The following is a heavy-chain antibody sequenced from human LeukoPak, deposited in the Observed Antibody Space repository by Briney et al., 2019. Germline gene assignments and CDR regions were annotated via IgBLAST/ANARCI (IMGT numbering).Heavy chain of an antibody. CDR3: ARGRFPGSNRGPKYMDV. J-gene: IGHJ6*03. CDR2: INHSGST. CDR1: GGSFSGYY. V-gene: IGHV4-34*01. Sequence: SETLSLTCAVYGGSFSGYYWSWIRQPPGKGLELIGEINHSGSTNYNPSLKSRVTISVDTSKNQFSLKLSSVTAADTAVYYCARGRFPGSNRGPKYMDVWGKGTTVTVSS.